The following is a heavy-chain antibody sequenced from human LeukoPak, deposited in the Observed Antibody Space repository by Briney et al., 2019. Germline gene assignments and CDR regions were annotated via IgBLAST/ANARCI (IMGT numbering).Heavy chain of an antibody. CDR2: IYFSGST. V-gene: IGHV4-59*08. D-gene: IGHD6-13*01. CDR1: GGSISSFY. CDR3: ARHSVIAAADNNWFDP. Sequence: SETLSLTCTVSGGSISSFYWSWFYWSWIRQPPGKGLEWIGYIYFSGSTNYNPSLKSRVTISVDTSKNQFPLKLSSVTAADTAVYYCARHSVIAAADNNWFDPWGQGTLVTVSS. J-gene: IGHJ5*02.